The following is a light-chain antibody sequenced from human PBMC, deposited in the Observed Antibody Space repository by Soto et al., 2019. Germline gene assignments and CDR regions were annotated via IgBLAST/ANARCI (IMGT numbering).Light chain of an antibody. V-gene: IGKV1-33*01. J-gene: IGKJ3*01. Sequence: DLQLTQSPNSLSASPGDSVTITCQASQDIGNYLNWYQYKPGKAPKLLIYDASKLEAGVPSRFSGSQSGTDFTFTISSLQPEDIATYYCQQYRDLRSFGPGTKIDL. CDR2: DAS. CDR1: QDIGNY. CDR3: QQYRDLRS.